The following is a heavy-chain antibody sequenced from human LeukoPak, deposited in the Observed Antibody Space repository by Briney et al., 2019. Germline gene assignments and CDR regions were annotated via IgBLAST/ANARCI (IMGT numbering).Heavy chain of an antibody. J-gene: IGHJ6*02. CDR2: IKSKTDGGTT. CDR1: GFTFSNAW. Sequence: GGSLRLSCAASGFTFSNAWMSWVRQAPGKGLEWVGRIKSKTDGGTTDYAAPVKGRFTISRDDSKNTLYLQMNSLKTEDTAVYYCTTSPAVAGTLYYYYGMDVWGQGTTVTVSS. CDR3: TTSPAVAGTLYYYYGMDV. V-gene: IGHV3-15*01. D-gene: IGHD6-19*01.